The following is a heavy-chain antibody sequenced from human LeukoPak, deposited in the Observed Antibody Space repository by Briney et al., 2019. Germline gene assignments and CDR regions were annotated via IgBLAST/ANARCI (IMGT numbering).Heavy chain of an antibody. CDR2: ISSNGGST. Sequence: PGGSLRLSCAASGFTFSSYAMHWVRQAPGKGLEYVSAISSNGGSTYYANSVKGRFTISRDNSKNTLYLQMGSLRSDDTAVYYCARENPFDPWGQGTLVTVSS. V-gene: IGHV3-64*01. CDR3: ARENPFDP. J-gene: IGHJ5*02. CDR1: GFTFSSYA.